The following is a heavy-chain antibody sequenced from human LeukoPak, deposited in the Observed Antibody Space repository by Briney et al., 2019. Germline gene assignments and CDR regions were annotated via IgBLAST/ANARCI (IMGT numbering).Heavy chain of an antibody. CDR2: SYYRSNWYH. CDR3: ARFQGIVSQRYYFDY. CDR1: GDSVSSNSAA. D-gene: IGHD2-15*01. V-gene: IGHV6-1*01. Sequence: SQTLSLTCAISGDSVSSNSAAWSWIRQSPSRGLEWLGRSYYRSNWYHDYAVSVKSRITINPDTSNNQFSLQLNSVTPEDTAVYYCARFQGIVSQRYYFDYWGQGILVTVSS. J-gene: IGHJ4*02.